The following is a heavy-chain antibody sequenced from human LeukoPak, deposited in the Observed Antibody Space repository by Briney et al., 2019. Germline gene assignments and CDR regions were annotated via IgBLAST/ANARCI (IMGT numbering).Heavy chain of an antibody. Sequence: GGSLRLSCAVAGVSVSSDGMRWVRGAPVKGLEWGADIWYDGSDQYYADSVRGRFTISRDNSKTTLYLQMGSVRAEDTAVYYCARDILSAYCGGDCYPLNGMDVWGQGTTVTVSS. D-gene: IGHD2-21*02. V-gene: IGHV3-33*01. CDR3: ARDILSAYCGGDCYPLNGMDV. J-gene: IGHJ6*02. CDR1: GVSVSSDG. CDR2: IWYDGSDQ.